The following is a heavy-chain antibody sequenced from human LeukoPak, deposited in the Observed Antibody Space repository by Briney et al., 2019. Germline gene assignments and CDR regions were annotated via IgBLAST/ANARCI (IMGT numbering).Heavy chain of an antibody. CDR1: GFTFSSYA. J-gene: IGHJ4*02. CDR3: AKERELVVTGNYFDY. D-gene: IGHD6-19*01. Sequence: GGSLRLSCAASGFTFSSYAMSWVRQAPGKGLERVSVISGSGGSTYYADSVKGRFTISRDNSKNTLYLQMNSLRAEDTAVYYCAKERELVVTGNYFDYWGQGTLVTVSS. CDR2: ISGSGGST. V-gene: IGHV3-23*01.